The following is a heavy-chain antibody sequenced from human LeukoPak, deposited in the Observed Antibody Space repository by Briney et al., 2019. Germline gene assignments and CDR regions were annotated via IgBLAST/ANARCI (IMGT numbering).Heavy chain of an antibody. Sequence: PGGSLRLSCAASGFTVSSNYMSWVRQAPGKGLEWVANIKQDGSDKYYVDSVKGRFTISRDNAKNSLYLQMNSLRAEDTAVYYCARACYYDSSGYCHDAFDIWGQGTMVTVSS. V-gene: IGHV3-7*01. J-gene: IGHJ3*02. CDR3: ARACYYDSSGYCHDAFDI. CDR2: IKQDGSDK. D-gene: IGHD3-22*01. CDR1: GFTVSSNY.